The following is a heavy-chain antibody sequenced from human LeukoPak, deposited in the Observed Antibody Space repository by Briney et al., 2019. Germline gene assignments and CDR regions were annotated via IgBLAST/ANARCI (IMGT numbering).Heavy chain of an antibody. J-gene: IGHJ4*02. Sequence: ASVTVSCKASGYTFIDNYFHWVRQAPGQGLEWMGIINPSGGSTSCAQKFQGRVTMTRDTSTSTVYMELRSLRSEDTAVYSCARGVHNYGNFDFWGQGTLVTVSS. D-gene: IGHD5-18*01. CDR3: ARGVHNYGNFDF. CDR1: GYTFIDNY. V-gene: IGHV1-46*01. CDR2: INPSGGST.